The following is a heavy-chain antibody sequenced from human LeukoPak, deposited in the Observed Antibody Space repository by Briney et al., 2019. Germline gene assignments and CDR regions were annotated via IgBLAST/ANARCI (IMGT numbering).Heavy chain of an antibody. CDR2: ISGSSGHNT. Sequence: PGGSLRLPCAASGFSFTSYGMTWVRQAPGKGLEWVSSISGSSGHNTYYADSVKGRFTISRDNSKNTIYLQMSSLRAEDTATYYCAKLVDSAGTAYWGQGTLVTVSS. CDR1: GFSFTSYG. J-gene: IGHJ4*02. D-gene: IGHD6-13*01. CDR3: AKLVDSAGTAY. V-gene: IGHV3-23*01.